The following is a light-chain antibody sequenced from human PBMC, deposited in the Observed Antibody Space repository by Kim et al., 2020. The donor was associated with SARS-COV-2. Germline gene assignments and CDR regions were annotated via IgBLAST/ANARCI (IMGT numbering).Light chain of an antibody. J-gene: IGKJ2*03. CDR1: QSVTSNY. CDR3: QQFGNSPPYS. Sequence: SPGERATLSCRASQSVTSNYLAWYQQKPGQAPRLLISGASSRATGIPDRFTGSGSGTDFTLTIDRLEPEDFAVYYCQQFGNSPPYSFGQGTKLEIK. CDR2: GAS. V-gene: IGKV3-20*01.